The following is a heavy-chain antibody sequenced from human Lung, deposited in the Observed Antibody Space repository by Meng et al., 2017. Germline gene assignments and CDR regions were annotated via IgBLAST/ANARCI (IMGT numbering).Heavy chain of an antibody. CDR1: GGSFSEYY. V-gene: IGHV4-34*01. Sequence: QAQLQQWGAEMLQPSETLSFPCVGSGGSFSEYYWSWIRQPPGKGLEWIGEINHSGSTNYNPSLESRATISVDTSQNNLSLKLSSVTAADSAVYYCARGPTTMAHDFDYWGQGTLVTVSS. D-gene: IGHD4-11*01. J-gene: IGHJ4*02. CDR2: INHSGST. CDR3: ARGPTTMAHDFDY.